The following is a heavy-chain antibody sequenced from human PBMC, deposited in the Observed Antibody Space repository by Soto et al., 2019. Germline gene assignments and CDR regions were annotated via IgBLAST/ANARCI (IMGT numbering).Heavy chain of an antibody. V-gene: IGHV3-9*01. CDR1: GFTFDDYA. D-gene: IGHD3-3*01. CDR3: AKDLGLYEYNAFDI. J-gene: IGHJ3*02. CDR2: ISWNSGSI. Sequence: EVQLVESGGGLVQPGRSLRLSCAASGFTFDDYAMHGVRQAPGKGLEWVSGISWNSGSIGYADSVKGRFTISRDNAKNSLYLQMNSLRAEDTALYYCAKDLGLYEYNAFDIWGQGTMVTVSS.